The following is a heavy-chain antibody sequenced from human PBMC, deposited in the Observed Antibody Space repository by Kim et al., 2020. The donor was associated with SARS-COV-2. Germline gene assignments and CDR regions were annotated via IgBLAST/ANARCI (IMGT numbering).Heavy chain of an antibody. CDR2: IYYSGST. Sequence: SETLSLTCSVSGGSISSYYWSWIRQPPGKGLEWIGYIYYSGSTNYSPSLKSRVTISIDTSKNQFSLKLRSVTAADTAVYYCARHRGQRLDAFDIMGQGTMGPVS. V-gene: IGHV4-59*08. CDR1: GGSISSYY. CDR3: ARHRGQRLDAFDI. D-gene: IGHD2-21*01. J-gene: IGHJ3*02.